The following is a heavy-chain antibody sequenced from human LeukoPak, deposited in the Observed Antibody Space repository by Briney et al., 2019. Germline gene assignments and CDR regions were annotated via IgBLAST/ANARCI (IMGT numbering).Heavy chain of an antibody. CDR1: GYTFTSYD. CDR2: MNPNSGNT. D-gene: IGHD2-15*01. J-gene: IGHJ4*02. Sequence: GASVKVSCTASGYTFTSYDINWVRQVTGQGLEWMGWMNPNSGNTGYAQKFQGRVTITRNTSISTAYMELSSLRSEDTAVYYCARGLSRAAPDYWGQGTLVTVSS. CDR3: ARGLSRAAPDY. V-gene: IGHV1-8*03.